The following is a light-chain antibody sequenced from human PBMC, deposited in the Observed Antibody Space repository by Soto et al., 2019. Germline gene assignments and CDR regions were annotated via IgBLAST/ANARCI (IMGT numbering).Light chain of an antibody. CDR1: STDVGGYKY. Sequence: QSALTQPASVSRSPGQSITISCTGTSTDVGGYKYVSWYQQHPGKAPKLMIYDDSNRPSGVSNRFSASKSGSTASLTISGLRAEDEADYYCSSYTANSVYVFGTGTKLTVL. CDR2: DDS. J-gene: IGLJ1*01. V-gene: IGLV2-14*01. CDR3: SSYTANSVYV.